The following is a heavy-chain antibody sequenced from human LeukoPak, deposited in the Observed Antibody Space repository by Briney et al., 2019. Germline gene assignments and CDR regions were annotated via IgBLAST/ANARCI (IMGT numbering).Heavy chain of an antibody. CDR2: IWYDGSNK. J-gene: IGHJ4*02. Sequence: GGSLRLSCAASGFTFSGYGMHWVRQAPGKGLEWVAVIWYDGSNKYYADSVKGRFTISRDNSKNTLYLQMNSLRAEDTAVYYCARAVTVAAPLDYWGQGTLVTVSS. CDR1: GFTFSGYG. V-gene: IGHV3-33*01. CDR3: ARAVTVAAPLDY. D-gene: IGHD2-15*01.